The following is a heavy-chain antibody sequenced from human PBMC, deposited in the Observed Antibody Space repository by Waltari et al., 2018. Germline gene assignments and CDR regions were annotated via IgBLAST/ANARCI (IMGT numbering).Heavy chain of an antibody. D-gene: IGHD2-2*01. CDR3: ARSSTRGFSYYYYGMDV. V-gene: IGHV1-18*04. CDR2: ISAYNGNT. CDR1: GYTFTSYG. Sequence: QVQLVQSGAEVKKPGASVKVSCKASGYTFTSYGISWVRQAPGQGLEWMGWISAYNGNTNYAQKLHGRVTMTTDTSTSTAYMELRSLRSDDTAVYYCARSSTRGFSYYYYGMDVWGQGTTVTVSS. J-gene: IGHJ6*02.